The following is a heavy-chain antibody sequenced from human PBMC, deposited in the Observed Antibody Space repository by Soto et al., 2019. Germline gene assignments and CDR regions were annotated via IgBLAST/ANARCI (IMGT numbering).Heavy chain of an antibody. CDR1: GFTVSSNY. CDR3: ARDGGRVPGYCSGGSCYSSHYGMDV. D-gene: IGHD2-15*01. Sequence: GGSLRLSCAASGFTVSSNYMSWVRQAPGKGLEWVSVIYSGGSTYYADSVKGRFTISRDNSKNTLYLQMNSLRAEDTAVYYCARDGGRVPGYCSGGSCYSSHYGMDVWGQGTTVTVS. CDR2: IYSGGST. J-gene: IGHJ6*02. V-gene: IGHV3-53*01.